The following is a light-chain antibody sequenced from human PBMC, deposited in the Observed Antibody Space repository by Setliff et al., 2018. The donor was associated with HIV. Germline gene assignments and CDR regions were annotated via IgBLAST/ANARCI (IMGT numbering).Light chain of an antibody. CDR1: SSDIGYYNY. V-gene: IGLV2-14*03. CDR3: GAYTSSSTQV. Sequence: QSVLTQPASVSGSPGQSITLSCTGPSSDIGYYNYVSWYQQHPGKVPKLMVYDVTNRPSGVSNRFSGSKSGNTASLTISGLQAEDEAHYYCGAYTSSSTQVFGTGTKVTVL. J-gene: IGLJ1*01. CDR2: DVT.